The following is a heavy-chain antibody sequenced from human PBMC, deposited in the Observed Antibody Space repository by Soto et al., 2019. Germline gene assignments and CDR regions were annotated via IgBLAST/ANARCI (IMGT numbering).Heavy chain of an antibody. CDR1: GYTFTNYY. D-gene: IGHD1-1*01. CDR2: INPSARSA. Sequence: ASVKVSCKASGYTFTNYYLHWVRQAPGQGLEWVGMINPSARSASYAQKLRGRLTMDRDTSTTTVYMELSRLTFEDTAVCFCARDNSAANGVLDHRGQGTLVTVSS. CDR3: ARDNSAANGVLDH. J-gene: IGHJ4*02. V-gene: IGHV1-46*04.